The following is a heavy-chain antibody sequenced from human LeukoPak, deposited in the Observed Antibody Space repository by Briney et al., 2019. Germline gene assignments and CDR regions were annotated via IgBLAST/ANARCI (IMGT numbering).Heavy chain of an antibody. CDR2: ISTYNGDT. CDR3: AREGLGELSLDY. Sequence: ASVKVSCMASGYTFTTYGITWVRQAPGQGLEWMGWISTYNGDTNYAQKLQGRVTMTTDTSTSTAYMELRSLRSDDTAVYYCAREGLGELSLDYWGQGTLVTVSS. V-gene: IGHV1-18*01. D-gene: IGHD3-16*01. J-gene: IGHJ4*02. CDR1: GYTFTTYG.